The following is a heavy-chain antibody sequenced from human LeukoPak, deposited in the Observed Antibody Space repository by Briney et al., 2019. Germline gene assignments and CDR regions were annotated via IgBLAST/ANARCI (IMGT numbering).Heavy chain of an antibody. CDR3: ARSDDSSGDY. J-gene: IGHJ4*02. Sequence: GGSLRPSCAASGFTVSSNYMSWVRQAPGKGLEWVSVIYSGGSTYYADSVKGRFTISRDNSKNTLYLQMNSLRAEDTAVYYCARSDDSSGDYWGQGTLVTVSS. CDR2: IYSGGST. CDR1: GFTVSSNY. V-gene: IGHV3-53*01. D-gene: IGHD3-22*01.